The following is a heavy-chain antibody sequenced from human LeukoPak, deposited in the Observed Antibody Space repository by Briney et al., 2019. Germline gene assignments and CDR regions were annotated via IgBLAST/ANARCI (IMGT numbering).Heavy chain of an antibody. D-gene: IGHD2-2*01. CDR2: IYYSGST. CDR3: ARRRPAASLNWFDP. V-gene: IGHV4-39*01. CDR1: GGSISSSSDY. Sequence: SETLSLTCTVSGGSISSSSDYWGWIRQPPGKGLEWIGSIYYSGSTYYNPSLKSRVTISVDTSKNQFSLKLSSVTAADTAVYYCARRRPAASLNWFDPWGQGTLVTVSS. J-gene: IGHJ5*02.